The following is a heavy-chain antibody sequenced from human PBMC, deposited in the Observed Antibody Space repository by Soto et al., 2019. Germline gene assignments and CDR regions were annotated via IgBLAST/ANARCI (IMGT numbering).Heavy chain of an antibody. D-gene: IGHD1-26*01. CDR2: ISGTGGST. V-gene: IGHV3-23*01. Sequence: GGSLRLSCAASGFTFSIYAMSWVRQAPGKGLEWVSGISGTGGSTHYADSVKGRFTISRDNSKNTLYLQMNSLRAEDTAVYYCAKDLFSGSYSKILFDIWGQGTMVTVSS. J-gene: IGHJ3*02. CDR3: AKDLFSGSYSKILFDI. CDR1: GFTFSIYA.